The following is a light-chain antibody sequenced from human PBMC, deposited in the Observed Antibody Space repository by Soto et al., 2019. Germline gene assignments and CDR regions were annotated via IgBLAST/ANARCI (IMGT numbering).Light chain of an antibody. CDR1: QSISNY. Sequence: DIQMTQSPSSLSASVGDRVTITCRASQSISNYLNWFQQKPGNPPKLLIYAASTLQGGVPSRFSGRGSGTDLNLTISNLQTEDFATYYCHQPYSSPETFGQGTKVEI. CDR2: AAS. CDR3: HQPYSSPET. J-gene: IGKJ1*01. V-gene: IGKV1-39*01.